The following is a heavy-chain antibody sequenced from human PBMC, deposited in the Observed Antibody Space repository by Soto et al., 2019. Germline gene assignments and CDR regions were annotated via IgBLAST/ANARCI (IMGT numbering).Heavy chain of an antibody. CDR1: GFTFSDHY. CDR3: ASIAVAGEYFQH. V-gene: IGHV3-72*01. D-gene: IGHD6-19*01. Sequence: GESLKISCAASGFTFSDHYMDWVRQAPGKGLEWVGRTRNKANSYTTEYAASVKGRFTISRDDSKNSLYLQMNSLKTEDTAVYYCASIAVAGEYFQHWGQGTLVTVSS. J-gene: IGHJ1*01. CDR2: TRNKANSYTT.